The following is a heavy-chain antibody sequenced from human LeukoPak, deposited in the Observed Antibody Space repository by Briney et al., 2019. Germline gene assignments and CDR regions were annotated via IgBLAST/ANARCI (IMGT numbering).Heavy chain of an antibody. CDR1: GFTFGSHA. D-gene: IGHD5-18*01. J-gene: IGHJ4*02. CDR2: IFGSGGSP. CDR3: GKTTVGYSSGQKPAWPVDY. Sequence: RGSLRLSCEASGFTFGSHAMYWVRQAPGKGLEWVAGIFGSGGSPHYADSVKGRFTISRDNSRNTVYLQINSLRAEDTAVYYCGKTTVGYSSGQKPAWPVDYWGQGILVTVSS. V-gene: IGHV3-23*01.